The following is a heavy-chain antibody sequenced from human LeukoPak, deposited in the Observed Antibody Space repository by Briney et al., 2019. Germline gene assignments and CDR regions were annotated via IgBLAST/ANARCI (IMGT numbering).Heavy chain of an antibody. V-gene: IGHV1-46*01. CDR3: ARGQQLVGVDY. CDR1: GYTFTSYY. Sequence: ASVKVSCKASGYTFTSYYMHWGRQAPGQGLEWMGIINPNGGSTSYAQKFQGRVTMTRDTSTSTVYMELSSLRSEDTAVYYCARGQQLVGVDYWGQGTLVTVSS. CDR2: INPNGGST. J-gene: IGHJ4*02. D-gene: IGHD6-6*01.